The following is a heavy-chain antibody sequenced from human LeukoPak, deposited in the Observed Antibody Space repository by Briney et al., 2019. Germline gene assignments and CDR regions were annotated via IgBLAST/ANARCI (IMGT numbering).Heavy chain of an antibody. CDR2: IYFSGST. Sequence: SETLSLTCTVSGDSISSANYYWGWVRQPPGKGLEWIGSIYFSGSTYYNPSLKSRVTISVETSKVQFSLRLSSVTAADTAVYYCARDSCSSTSCRKKFDNWGQGTLVTVSS. J-gene: IGHJ4*02. CDR3: ARDSCSSTSCRKKFDN. D-gene: IGHD2-2*01. CDR1: GDSISSANYY. V-gene: IGHV4-39*07.